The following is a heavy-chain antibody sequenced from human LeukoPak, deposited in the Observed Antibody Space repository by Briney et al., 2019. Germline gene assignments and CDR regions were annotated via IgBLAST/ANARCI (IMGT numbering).Heavy chain of an antibody. CDR2: INPSGGST. CDR3: AREWGSGLNWFDP. J-gene: IGHJ5*02. V-gene: IGHV1-46*01. CDR1: GYTFTSYY. D-gene: IGHD2-15*01. Sequence: ASVKVSCKASGYTFTSYYMHWVRQAPGQGLEWMGMINPSGGSTSYAQKFQGRVTMTRDMSTSTVYMELSSLRSEDTAVYYCAREWGSGLNWFDPWGQGTLVTVSS.